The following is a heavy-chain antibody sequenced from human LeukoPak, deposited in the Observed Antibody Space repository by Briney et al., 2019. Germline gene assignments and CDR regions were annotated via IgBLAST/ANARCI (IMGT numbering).Heavy chain of an antibody. J-gene: IGHJ4*02. CDR3: ARVVLQVSSGWSVSFDY. V-gene: IGHV1-2*02. Sequence: ASVKVSCKASGYTFTGYYMHWVRQAPGQGLEWMGWINPNSGGTNYAQKFQGRVTMTRDTPISTAYMELSRLRSDDTAVYYCARVVLQVSSGWSVSFDYWGQGTLVTVSS. CDR1: GYTFTGYY. D-gene: IGHD6-19*01. CDR2: INPNSGGT.